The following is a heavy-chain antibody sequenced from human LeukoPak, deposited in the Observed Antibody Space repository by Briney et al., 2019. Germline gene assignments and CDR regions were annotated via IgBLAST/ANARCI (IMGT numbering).Heavy chain of an antibody. D-gene: IGHD2-15*01. J-gene: IGHJ5*02. CDR1: GDSISSSNNY. Sequence: SETLSLTCTVSGDSISSSNNYWLWLRQPPGKGLVCIGTIYRGGSTYYNAPLKRRVTISVDTSNNQFSLELSSVTAADTAVYYCARHGNGRYCSAGSSYNNWFDPWGQGTLATVSS. CDR2: IYRGGST. CDR3: ARHGNGRYCSAGSSYNNWFDP. V-gene: IGHV4-39*01.